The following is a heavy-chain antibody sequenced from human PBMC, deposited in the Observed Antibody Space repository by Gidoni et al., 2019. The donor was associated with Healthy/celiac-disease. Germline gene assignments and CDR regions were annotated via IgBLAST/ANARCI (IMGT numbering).Heavy chain of an antibody. CDR3: AKVITSDFVVVPAAIPGAFDI. CDR1: GFTFSSYA. Sequence: EVQLLESGGGLVQPGGSLRLSCAASGFTFSSYAMSWVRQAPGKGLEWVSASSGSGGSTYYADSVKGRFTISRDNSKNTLYLQMNSLRAEDTAVYYCAKVITSDFVVVPAAIPGAFDIWGQGTMVTVSS. CDR2: SSGSGGST. D-gene: IGHD2-2*02. V-gene: IGHV3-23*01. J-gene: IGHJ3*02.